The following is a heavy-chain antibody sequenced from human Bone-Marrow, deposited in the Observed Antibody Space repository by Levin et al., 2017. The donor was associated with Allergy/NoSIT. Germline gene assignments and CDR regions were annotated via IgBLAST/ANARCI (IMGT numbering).Heavy chain of an antibody. Sequence: ASETLSLTCTVSGGSISGHYWSWIRQPPGLGLEWIGYVSHSGRTNSNFSLKSRVTISVDASKNEFSLELNSVTAADTAVYYCARFATGVDWFDPWGQGTLVTVSS. V-gene: IGHV4-59*11. J-gene: IGHJ5*02. CDR2: VSHSGRT. CDR1: GGSISGHY. CDR3: ARFATGVDWFDP. D-gene: IGHD1-14*01.